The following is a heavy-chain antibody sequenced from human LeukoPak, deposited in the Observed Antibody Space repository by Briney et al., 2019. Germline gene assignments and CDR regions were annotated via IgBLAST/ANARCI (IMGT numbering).Heavy chain of an antibody. D-gene: IGHD6-19*01. Sequence: ASVKVSCKASGYTFTSYGISWVRQAPGQGLEWMGWISAYNGNTNYAQKLQGRVTMTTDTSTSTAYMELRSLRSDDTALYHCARVGGWDLDYYYYMDVWGKGTTVTISS. CDR1: GYTFTSYG. CDR2: ISAYNGNT. J-gene: IGHJ6*03. CDR3: ARVGGWDLDYYYYMDV. V-gene: IGHV1-18*01.